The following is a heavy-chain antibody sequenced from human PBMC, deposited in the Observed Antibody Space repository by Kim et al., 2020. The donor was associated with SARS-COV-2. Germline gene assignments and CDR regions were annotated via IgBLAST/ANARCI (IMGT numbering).Heavy chain of an antibody. CDR2: INHSGST. D-gene: IGHD3-10*01. Sequence: SETLSLTCAVYGGSFSGYYWSWIRQPPGKGLEWIGEINHSGSTNYNPSLKSRVTILVDTSKNQFSLKLSSVTAADTAVYYCARESGSLLWFGELLRSDGMVFWGQGTTVTASS. CDR3: ARESGSLLWFGELLRSDGMVF. J-gene: IGHJ6*02. CDR1: GGSFSGYY. V-gene: IGHV4-34*01.